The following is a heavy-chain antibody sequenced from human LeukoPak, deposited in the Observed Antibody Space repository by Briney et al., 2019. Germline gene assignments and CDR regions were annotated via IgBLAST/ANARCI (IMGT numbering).Heavy chain of an antibody. V-gene: IGHV4-61*01. D-gene: IGHD6-19*01. CDR3: TTTPHWLAFDY. CDR1: ADSIRSFTSYY. Sequence: SETPSLTCTVSADSIRSFTSYYWSWIRQPPGKGLEWIGSLYHSGSTDYNPSLGGRATMSLAMSKNQPSLKLNSVTAADTAVYYCTTTPHWLAFDYWGQGALVTVSS. J-gene: IGHJ4*02. CDR2: LYHSGST.